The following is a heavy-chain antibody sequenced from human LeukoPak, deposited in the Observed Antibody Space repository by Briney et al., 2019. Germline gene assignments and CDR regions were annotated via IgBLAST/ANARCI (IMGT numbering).Heavy chain of an antibody. CDR3: ARRSVILTYYYDSSGLSYFDY. V-gene: IGHV3-23*01. J-gene: IGHJ4*02. CDR1: GFTFSSYA. Sequence: GGSLRLSCAASGFTFSSYAMSWVRQAPGKGLEWVSAISGSGGSTYYADSVKGRFTISRDNSKSTLYLQMNSLRAEDTAVYYCARRSVILTYYYDSSGLSYFDYWGQGTLVTVSS. CDR2: ISGSGGST. D-gene: IGHD3-22*01.